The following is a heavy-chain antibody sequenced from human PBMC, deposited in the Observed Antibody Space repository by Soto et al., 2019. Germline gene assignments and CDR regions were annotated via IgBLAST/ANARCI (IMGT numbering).Heavy chain of an antibody. J-gene: IGHJ5*02. CDR3: ASGSAMGADH. CDR1: GVTSSTHT. V-gene: IGHV1-69*06. Sequence: ASVKVSCKASGVTSSTHTITWVRQAPGQGLEWMGGVIPLFGTGHKAQKFQGRITIIADKSTSTAYMELSSLRSEDTAVYFCASGSAMGADHWGQGALVTVSS. CDR2: VIPLFGTG. D-gene: IGHD5-18*01.